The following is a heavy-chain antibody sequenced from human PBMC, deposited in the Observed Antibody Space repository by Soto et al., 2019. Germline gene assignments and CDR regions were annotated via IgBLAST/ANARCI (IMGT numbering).Heavy chain of an antibody. Sequence: GGSLRLSCAASGFTFSSYAMCWVRQAPGKGLEWVSAISGSGGSTYYADSVKGRFTISRDNSKNTLYLQMNSLRAEDTAVYYCAKVSSSSWEYYYYGMDVWGQGTTVTVSS. CDR1: GFTFSSYA. CDR2: ISGSGGST. CDR3: AKVSSSSWEYYYYGMDV. J-gene: IGHJ6*02. V-gene: IGHV3-23*01. D-gene: IGHD6-6*01.